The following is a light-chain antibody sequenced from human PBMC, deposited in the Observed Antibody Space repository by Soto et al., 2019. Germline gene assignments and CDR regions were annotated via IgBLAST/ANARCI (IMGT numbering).Light chain of an antibody. Sequence: DIQMTQSPSSLSASVGDRVTITCRASQDISTYLAWYQQKPGRAPKVLIRATSTLQSGVPSRFSGRGSGTDFTLSISNLQPEDSATYYCQQAKSLPLTFGGGTQVEIK. J-gene: IGKJ4*01. CDR3: QQAKSLPLT. V-gene: IGKV1-12*01. CDR2: ATS. CDR1: QDISTY.